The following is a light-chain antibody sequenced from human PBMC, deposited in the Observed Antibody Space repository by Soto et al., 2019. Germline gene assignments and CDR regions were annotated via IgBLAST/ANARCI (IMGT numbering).Light chain of an antibody. Sequence: EILMTQAPSTLSVSPGGRATLSCRASQSISDTLAWYQQKPGQAPRLLIYGASSRATGIPDRFSGSGSGTDFTLTISRLEPEDFAVYYCQQYGSSPPWTFGQGTKVDI. CDR1: QSISDT. CDR2: GAS. CDR3: QQYGSSPPWT. J-gene: IGKJ1*01. V-gene: IGKV3-20*01.